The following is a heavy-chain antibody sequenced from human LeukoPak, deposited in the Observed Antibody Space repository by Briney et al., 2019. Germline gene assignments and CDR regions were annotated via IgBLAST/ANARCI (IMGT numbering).Heavy chain of an antibody. D-gene: IGHD1-26*01. J-gene: IGHJ4*02. CDR1: GGSISSSSYY. V-gene: IGHV4-39*02. Sequence: SETLSLTCTVSGGSISSSSYYWGWIRQPPGKGLEWIGSIYYSGSTYYNPSLKSRVTISVDTSKNQFSLKLSSVTAADTAVYYCARDVGASIDYWGQGTLVTISS. CDR2: IYYSGST. CDR3: ARDVGASIDY.